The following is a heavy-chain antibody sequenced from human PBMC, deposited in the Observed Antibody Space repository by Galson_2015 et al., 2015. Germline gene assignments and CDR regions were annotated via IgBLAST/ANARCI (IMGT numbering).Heavy chain of an antibody. J-gene: IGHJ4*02. CDR1: GFTLSGYS. CDR2: ITSSSSYI. CDR3: ARVRAGATTVDY. V-gene: IGHV3-21*01. D-gene: IGHD1-26*01. Sequence: SLRLSCAASGFTLSGYSMSCVRQAPGKGLEWISSITSSSSYIYYADSVRGRFTISRDNAKNSLYLQMNSLRAEDTAVYYCARVRAGATTVDYWGQGTLVTVSS.